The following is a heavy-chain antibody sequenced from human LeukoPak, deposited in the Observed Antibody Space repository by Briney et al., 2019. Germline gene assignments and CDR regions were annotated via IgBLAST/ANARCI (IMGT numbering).Heavy chain of an antibody. V-gene: IGHV3-23*01. CDR3: AQGGIVPATRVRYFQH. CDR2: ISGSGSST. CDR1: GFTFSIYA. J-gene: IGHJ1*01. D-gene: IGHD2-2*01. Sequence: GGSLRLSCAASGFTFSIYAMSWVRQAPGEGLEWVSAISGSGSSTYYADSVKGRFTISRDNSKSTLYLQMNSLRAEDTAVYYCAQGGIVPATRVRYFQHWGQGILVTVSS.